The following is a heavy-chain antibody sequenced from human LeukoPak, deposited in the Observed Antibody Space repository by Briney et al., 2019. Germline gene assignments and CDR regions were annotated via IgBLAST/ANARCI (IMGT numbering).Heavy chain of an antibody. CDR1: GCSFTSYW. V-gene: IGHV5-51*01. D-gene: IGHD3-22*01. Sequence: GESLKISCKGSGCSFTSYWIGWVRQMPGKGLEWMGIIYPGDSDTRYSPSFQGQVTISADKSISTAYLQWSSLKAPDTAMYYCARHLGYYDSSGYYAPVDYWGQGTLVTVSS. CDR2: IYPGDSDT. J-gene: IGHJ4*02. CDR3: ARHLGYYDSSGYYAPVDY.